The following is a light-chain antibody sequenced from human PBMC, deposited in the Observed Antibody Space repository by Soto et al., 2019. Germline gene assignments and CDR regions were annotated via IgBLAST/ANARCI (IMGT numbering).Light chain of an antibody. CDR3: QQYGTYLWT. J-gene: IGKJ1*01. Sequence: DIQMTQSPSALSGSVGDRVTITCRASQTISSWLAWYQQKPGKAPKLLIYKASTLKSGVPSRFSGSGSGTEFTLTISSLQPEDFASYYCQQYGTYLWTFGQGTKVDIK. V-gene: IGKV1-5*03. CDR2: KAS. CDR1: QTISSW.